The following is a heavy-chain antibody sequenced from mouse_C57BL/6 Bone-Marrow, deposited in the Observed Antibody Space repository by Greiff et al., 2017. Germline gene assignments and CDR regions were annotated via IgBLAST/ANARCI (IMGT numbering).Heavy chain of an antibody. CDR2: INPGSGGT. CDR3: ALYDGYYGFAY. J-gene: IGHJ3*01. Sequence: QVQLQPSGAELVRPGTSVKVSCKASGYAFTNYLIEWVKQRPGQGLEWIGVINPGSGGTNYNEKFKGKATLTADKSSSTAYMQLSSLTSEDSAVYFCALYDGYYGFAYWGQGTLVTVSA. CDR1: GYAFTNYL. V-gene: IGHV1-54*01. D-gene: IGHD2-3*01.